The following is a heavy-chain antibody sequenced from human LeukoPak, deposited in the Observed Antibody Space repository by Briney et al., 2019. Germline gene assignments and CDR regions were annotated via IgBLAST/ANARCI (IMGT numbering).Heavy chain of an antibody. V-gene: IGHV3-49*03. CDR2: ILSKEHGGTT. J-gene: IGHJ4*02. CDR3: TRDPHYDHGNPHDY. Sequence: GGSLRLSCIASGFTSAVYAVSWFRPAPGKGRGWLSFILSKEHGGTTEYAASVKGRFTISRDDSNSIAYLQMNSLIIEDTAVYFCTRDPHYDHGNPHDYWGQGTRVTVSS. CDR1: GFTSAVYA. D-gene: IGHD4-23*01.